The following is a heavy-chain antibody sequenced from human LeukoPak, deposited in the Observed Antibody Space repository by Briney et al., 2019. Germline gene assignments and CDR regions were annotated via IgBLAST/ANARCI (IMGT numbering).Heavy chain of an antibody. CDR2: ISYDGSNK. CDR1: GFSFSTYG. Sequence: QPGRSLRLSCAASGFSFSTYGMHWVRQAPGKGLHWVAAISYDGSNKYYADSVKGRFTISRDKPKNTLYLQMNSLTAEDTAVYYCAKDQGQWLAPGDAFDIWGQGTMVTVSS. J-gene: IGHJ3*02. V-gene: IGHV3-30*18. D-gene: IGHD6-19*01. CDR3: AKDQGQWLAPGDAFDI.